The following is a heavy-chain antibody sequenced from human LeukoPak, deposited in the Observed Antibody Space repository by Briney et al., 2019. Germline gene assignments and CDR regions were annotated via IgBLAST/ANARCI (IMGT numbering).Heavy chain of an antibody. V-gene: IGHV4-61*02. D-gene: IGHD6-25*01. J-gene: IGHJ6*03. CDR3: ARIRLSVGYYMDV. CDR1: GGSISSGSYY. Sequence: SETLSLTCTVSGGSISSGSYYWSWIRQPAGKGLEWIGRIYTSGSTNYNPSLKGRVTISVDTSKNQFSLKLSSVTAADTAVYYCARIRLSVGYYMDVWGKGTTVTVSS. CDR2: IYTSGST.